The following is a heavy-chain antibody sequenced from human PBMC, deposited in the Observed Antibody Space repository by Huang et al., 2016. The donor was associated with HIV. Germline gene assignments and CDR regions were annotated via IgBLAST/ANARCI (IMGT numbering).Heavy chain of an antibody. CDR2: INAGTGDT. J-gene: IGHJ4*02. V-gene: IGHV1-3*01. Sequence: QVQLVQSGPEVKSPGASVTVTCKASGYTFTNFAVLWVRQAPGQRPEWLGWINAGTGDTNYSQKFQGRVTISRDTSTSTAYLELSSLSSEDTAIYFCARGWLQLWYLADWGQGSLVTVSS. D-gene: IGHD5-12*01. CDR3: ARGWLQLWYLAD. CDR1: GYTFTNFA.